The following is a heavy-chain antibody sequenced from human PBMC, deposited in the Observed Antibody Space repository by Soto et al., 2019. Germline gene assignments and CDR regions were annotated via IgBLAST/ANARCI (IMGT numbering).Heavy chain of an antibody. V-gene: IGHV4-30-2*01. Sequence: SETLSLTCAVSGGSISSGGYSWSWIRQPPGKGLEWIGYIYHSGSTYYNPSLKSRVTISVDGSKNQFSLKLSSVTAADTAVYYCARGRYCSSTSCYTRFDPWGQGTLVTVSS. J-gene: IGHJ5*02. D-gene: IGHD2-2*02. CDR1: GGSISSGGYS. CDR2: IYHSGST. CDR3: ARGRYCSSTSCYTRFDP.